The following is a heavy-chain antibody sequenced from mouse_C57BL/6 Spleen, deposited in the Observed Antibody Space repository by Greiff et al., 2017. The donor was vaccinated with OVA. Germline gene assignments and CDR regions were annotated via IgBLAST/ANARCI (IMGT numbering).Heavy chain of an antibody. CDR2: IDPSDSYT. D-gene: IGHD2-14*01. CDR3: ARLGIFDY. CDR1: GYTFTSYW. V-gene: IGHV1-59*01. Sequence: VQLQQPGAELVRPGTSVKLSCKASGYTFTSYWMHWVKQRPGQGLEWIGVIDPSDSYTNYNQKFKGKATLTVDTSSSTAYMQLSSLTSEDSAVYYCARLGIFDYWGQGTTLTVSS. J-gene: IGHJ2*01.